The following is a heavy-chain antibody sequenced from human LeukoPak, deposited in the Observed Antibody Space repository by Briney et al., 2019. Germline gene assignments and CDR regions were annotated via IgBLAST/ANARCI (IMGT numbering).Heavy chain of an antibody. CDR1: GFTFSSYS. CDR3: ARGGPHDYGDYHLDY. D-gene: IGHD4-17*01. Sequence: GGSLRLSCAASGFTFSSYSMNWVRQAPGKGLEWVSSISSSSSYIYYADSVKGRFTISRDNAKNSLYLQMNSLRAEDTAVYYCARGGPHDYGDYHLDYWGQGTLVTVSS. J-gene: IGHJ4*02. V-gene: IGHV3-21*01. CDR2: ISSSSSYI.